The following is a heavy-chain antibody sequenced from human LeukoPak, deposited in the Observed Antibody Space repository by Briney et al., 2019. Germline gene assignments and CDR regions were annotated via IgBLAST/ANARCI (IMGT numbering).Heavy chain of an antibody. D-gene: IGHD2-15*01. CDR2: VYYSGTT. Sequence: SETLSLTCTVSGGSISSYYWSWIRQPPGKGLEWIGYVYYSGTTNYNPSLKSRVTISVDTSKNQFSLKLSSVTAADTAVYYCARDLGGPGGPDAFDIWGQGTMVTVSS. CDR3: ARDLGGPGGPDAFDI. V-gene: IGHV4-59*01. J-gene: IGHJ3*02. CDR1: GGSISSYY.